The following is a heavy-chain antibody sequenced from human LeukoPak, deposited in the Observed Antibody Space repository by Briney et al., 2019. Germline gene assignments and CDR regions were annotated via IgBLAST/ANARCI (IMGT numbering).Heavy chain of an antibody. CDR3: ARGLIVPAAKNGMDV. D-gene: IGHD2-2*01. CDR1: GASISSSSYY. V-gene: IGHV4-39*07. J-gene: IGHJ6*02. Sequence: SETLSLTCTVSGASISSSSYYWAWIRQPPGKGLAWIGSVYYSGITYYNPSLKSRVTISVDTSKNQFSLKLSSVTAADTAVYYCARGLIVPAAKNGMDVWGQGTTVTVSS. CDR2: VYYSGIT.